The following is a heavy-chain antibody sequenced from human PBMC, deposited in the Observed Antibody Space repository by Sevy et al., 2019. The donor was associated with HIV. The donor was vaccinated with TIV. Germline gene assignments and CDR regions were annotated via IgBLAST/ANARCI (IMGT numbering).Heavy chain of an antibody. CDR2: IQYDGSNK. V-gene: IGHV3-30*02. CDR1: GFSFSSYG. J-gene: IGHJ4*02. Sequence: GGSLRLSCAASGFSFSSYGMHWVRQAPGKGLEWMSYIQYDGSNKVYADSVKGRFTISRDNSKNTLYLQMNSLRVGDTAVFYCGKEGGGEGGDHWGQGTLVTVSS. CDR3: GKEGGGEGGDH. D-gene: IGHD3-16*01.